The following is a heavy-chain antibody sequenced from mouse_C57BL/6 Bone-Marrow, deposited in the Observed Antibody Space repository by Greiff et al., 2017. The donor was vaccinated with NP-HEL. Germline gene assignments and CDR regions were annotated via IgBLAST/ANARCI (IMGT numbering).Heavy chain of an antibody. Sequence: QVQLKASGAELARPGASVKLSCKSSGYTFTSYGISWVKQRTGQGLEWIGEIYPRCGNTYYHETFKGKATLTADKSSSTSYMELRILTSEDSAVYFCARWGDAYYFDYWGQGTTLTVSS. J-gene: IGHJ2*01. CDR1: GYTFTSYG. D-gene: IGHD3-3*01. V-gene: IGHV1-81*01. CDR2: IYPRCGNT. CDR3: ARWGDAYYFDY.